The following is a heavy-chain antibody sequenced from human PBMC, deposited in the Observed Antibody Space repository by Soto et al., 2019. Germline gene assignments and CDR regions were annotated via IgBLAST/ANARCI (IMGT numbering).Heavy chain of an antibody. CDR3: ARGRGGAIIVGVTGTFDV. J-gene: IGHJ3*01. V-gene: IGHV1-69*01. CDR2: IIAILGKA. D-gene: IGHD3-22*01. CDR1: GGTFSSYA. Sequence: QVQLVQSGAEVKKPGSSVKVSCKASGGTFSSYAISWVRQAPGQGLEWMGGIIAILGKANYAEKFQGRVTITAYESTSRAYMELSRLRPEDTAVYYGARGRGGAIIVGVTGTFDVWGKGTQVTVSS.